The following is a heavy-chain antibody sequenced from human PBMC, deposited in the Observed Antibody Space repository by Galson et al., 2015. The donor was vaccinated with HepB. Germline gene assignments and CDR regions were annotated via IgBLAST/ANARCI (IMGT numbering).Heavy chain of an antibody. J-gene: IGHJ4*02. CDR1: GYTFTSYA. CDR3: ARDPGQVAVAGPTSLDY. V-gene: IGHV1-3*01. D-gene: IGHD6-19*01. CDR2: INAGNGNT. Sequence: SVKVSCKASGYTFTSYAMHWVRQAPGQRLEWMGWINAGNGNTKYSQKFQGRVTITRDTSASTAYMELSSLRSEDTAVYYCARDPGQVAVAGPTSLDYWGQGTLVTVSS.